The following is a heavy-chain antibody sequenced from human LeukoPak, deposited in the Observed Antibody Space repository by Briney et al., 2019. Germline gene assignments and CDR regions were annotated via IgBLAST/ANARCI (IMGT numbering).Heavy chain of an antibody. CDR1: GFTFSDYS. Sequence: PGGSLRLSCAASGFTFSDYSMNWVRHAPGKGLEWVSYISSSCLIHYADCVKGRFPLSRHSDEHSVYSQMNSLSDEHTALYYCARGGALGPKPYYSDYWGQGTLVTVSS. CDR2: ISSSCLI. J-gene: IGHJ4*02. D-gene: IGHD1-14*01. V-gene: IGHV3-69-1*01. CDR3: ARGGALGPKPYYSDY.